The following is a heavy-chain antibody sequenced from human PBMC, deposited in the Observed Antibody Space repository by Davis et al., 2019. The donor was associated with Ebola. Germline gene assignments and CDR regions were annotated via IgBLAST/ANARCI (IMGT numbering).Heavy chain of an antibody. CDR1: GFTFSSYW. CDR3: AREAAYDYVWGSYRVYYYYGMDV. Sequence: GGSLRLSCAASGFTFSSYWMSWVRQAPGKGLEWVANIKQDGSEKYYVDSVKGRFTISRDNAKNSLYLQMNSLRAEDTAVYYCAREAAYDYVWGSYRVYYYYGMDVWGQGTTVTVSS. CDR2: IKQDGSEK. V-gene: IGHV3-7*03. D-gene: IGHD3-16*02. J-gene: IGHJ6*02.